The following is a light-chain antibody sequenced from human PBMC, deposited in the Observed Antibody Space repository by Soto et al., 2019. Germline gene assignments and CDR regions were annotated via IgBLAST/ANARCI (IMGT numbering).Light chain of an antibody. J-gene: IGKJ3*01. Sequence: EIVLTQSPGTLYLSPGERATLSCRASQSVSSNYLAWYQQKPGQAPRLLIYGASSRATGIPDRFSGSGSGTDFTLTINRLEPEDFAVYYCQQYGTSPGLFTFGPGTKVDIK. CDR1: QSVSSNY. V-gene: IGKV3-20*01. CDR2: GAS. CDR3: QQYGTSPGLFT.